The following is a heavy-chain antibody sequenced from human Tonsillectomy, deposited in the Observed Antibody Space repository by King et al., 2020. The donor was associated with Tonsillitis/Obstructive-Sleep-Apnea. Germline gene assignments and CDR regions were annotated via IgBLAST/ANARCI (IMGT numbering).Heavy chain of an antibody. CDR1: GFTVSSNY. CDR3: AIKSGCSNTSCPGCIDAFDI. D-gene: IGHD2-2*01. CDR2: IYSGGST. Sequence: VQLVESGGGLVQPGGSLRLSCAASGFTVSSNYMSWVRQAPGKGLEWVSVIYSGGSTYYSDSVKGRFTISRHNSKNTLYLQMNSLRAEDTAVYYCAIKSGCSNTSCPGCIDAFDIWGQGTMVTVSS. J-gene: IGHJ3*02. V-gene: IGHV3-53*04.